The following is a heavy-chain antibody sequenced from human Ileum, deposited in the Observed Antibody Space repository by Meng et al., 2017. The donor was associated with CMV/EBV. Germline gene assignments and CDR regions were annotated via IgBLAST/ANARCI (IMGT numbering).Heavy chain of an antibody. CDR3: AVLHWGSKAFDI. D-gene: IGHD3-16*01. J-gene: IGHJ3*02. CDR1: ASVSSTTAA. Sequence: ASVSSTTAAWRWVRQAPSRGLEWLGRTCYSTKWYNDYAPSVKSRITINPDTSKNQFSLQLNSVTPEDTAVYYCAVLHWGSKAFDIWGQGTMVTVSS. V-gene: IGHV6-1*01. CDR2: TCYSTKWYN.